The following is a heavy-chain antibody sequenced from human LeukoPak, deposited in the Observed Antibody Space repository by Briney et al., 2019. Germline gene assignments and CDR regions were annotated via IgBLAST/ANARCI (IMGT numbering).Heavy chain of an antibody. Sequence: SETLSLTCSVSGASISTYFWSWLRQPAGKGLEWIGHIYTSGSPNYNPSLKSRVTMSVDTSKNQFSLKLSSVTAADAAVYYCARGGTYTSCGFYKWFDPWGQGILVTVSS. CDR1: GASISTYF. CDR2: IYTSGSP. CDR3: ARGGTYTSCGFYKWFDP. D-gene: IGHD2-2*01. V-gene: IGHV4-4*07. J-gene: IGHJ5*02.